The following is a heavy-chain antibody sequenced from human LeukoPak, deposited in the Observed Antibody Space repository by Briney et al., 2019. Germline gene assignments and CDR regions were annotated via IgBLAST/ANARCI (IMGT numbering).Heavy chain of an antibody. Sequence: SETLSLTCAVSGGSISSSNWWSWVRQPPGKGLEWFGEIYHSGSTNYNPSLKSRVTISVDKSKNQFSLKLSSVTAADTAVYYCARLKRSGYSSSRTYDWYFDLWGRGTLVTVSS. V-gene: IGHV4-4*02. CDR3: ARLKRSGYSSSRTYDWYFDL. CDR2: IYHSGST. J-gene: IGHJ2*01. CDR1: GGSISSSNW. D-gene: IGHD6-13*01.